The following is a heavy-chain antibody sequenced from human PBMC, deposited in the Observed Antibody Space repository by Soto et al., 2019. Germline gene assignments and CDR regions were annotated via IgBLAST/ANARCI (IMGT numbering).Heavy chain of an antibody. Sequence: QVQLVQSGAEVKKPGSSVKVSCKASGGTFSSYAISWVRQAPGQGLEWRGGIIPIFGTANYAQKFQGRVTITADESTSTAYMELSSLRSEDSAVYYCARGGSELAAAANWFDPWGQGTLVTVSS. J-gene: IGHJ5*02. V-gene: IGHV1-69*01. CDR1: GGTFSSYA. CDR2: IIPIFGTA. CDR3: ARGGSELAAAANWFDP. D-gene: IGHD6-13*01.